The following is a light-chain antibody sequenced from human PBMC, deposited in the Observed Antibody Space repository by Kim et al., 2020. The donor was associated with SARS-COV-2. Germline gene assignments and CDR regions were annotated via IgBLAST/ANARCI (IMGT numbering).Light chain of an antibody. V-gene: IGLV1-40*01. J-gene: IGLJ7*01. Sequence: KVTISCSGRSPNIAAGHDVHCYHQLPETAPQLLINDDNNRPSAVPGRCSAAKSDTSASLAITALQAEEEADDYCQSYDNSLSGGVFGGGTQLTVL. CDR2: DDN. CDR3: QSYDNSLSGGV. CDR1: SPNIAAGHD.